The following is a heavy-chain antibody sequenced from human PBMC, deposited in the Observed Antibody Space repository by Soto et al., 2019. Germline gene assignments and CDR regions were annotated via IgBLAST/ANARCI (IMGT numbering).Heavy chain of an antibody. CDR1: GGSISSDGYY. J-gene: IGHJ4*02. CDR2: IYYSGST. V-gene: IGHV4-31*03. CDR3: ARGRNSGYDQWLGPGVFDY. D-gene: IGHD5-12*01. Sequence: PSETLPLTCTFSGGSISSDGYYWSWIRQHPGKGLECIGYIYYSGSTYYNPSLKSRVTISVDTSKNQFSLKLSSVTAADTAVYYCARGRNSGYDQWLGPGVFDYWGQGTLVTVSS.